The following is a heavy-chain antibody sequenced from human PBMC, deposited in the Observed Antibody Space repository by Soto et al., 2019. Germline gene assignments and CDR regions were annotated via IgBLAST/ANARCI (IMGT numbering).Heavy chain of an antibody. CDR1: GGSISSGDYY. CDR2: IYYSGST. Sequence: PSETLSLTCTVSGGSISSGDYYWSWIRQPPGKGLEWIGYIYYSGSTYYNPSLKSRVTISVDRSKNQFSLKLNSVTAADTAVYYCARDQGGTYYDYWGQGTLVTVSS. CDR3: ARDQGGTYYDY. D-gene: IGHD3-10*01. J-gene: IGHJ4*02. V-gene: IGHV4-30-4*01.